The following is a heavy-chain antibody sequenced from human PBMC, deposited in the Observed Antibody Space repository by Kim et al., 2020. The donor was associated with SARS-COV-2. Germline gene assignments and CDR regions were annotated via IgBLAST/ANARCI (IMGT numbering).Heavy chain of an antibody. D-gene: IGHD3-22*01. J-gene: IGHJ3*02. Sequence: GGSLRLSCAGSGFTFSGYALTWVRQAPGEGLEWVSSISGSGGTTFYADSVKGRFSISRDNSKNTLYLQMNSLRAEDTAVYYCAKGQPIYNYDSRDYAFDIWGQGTMVTVSS. CDR3: AKGQPIYNYDSRDYAFDI. V-gene: IGHV3-23*01. CDR1: GFTFSGYA. CDR2: ISGSGGTT.